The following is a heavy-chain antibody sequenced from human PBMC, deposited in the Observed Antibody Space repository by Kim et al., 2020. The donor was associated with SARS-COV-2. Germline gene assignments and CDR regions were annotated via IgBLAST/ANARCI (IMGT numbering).Heavy chain of an antibody. V-gene: IGHV1-2*06. J-gene: IGHJ6*02. Sequence: ASVKVSCKASGYTFTGYYMHWVRQAPGQGLEWMGRINPNSGGTNYAQKFQGRVTMTRDTSISTAYMELSRLRSDDTAVYYCARERTSYYDILTGYYSLVDYYYGMDVWGQGTTVTVSS. CDR1: GYTFTGYY. CDR2: INPNSGGT. CDR3: ARERTSYYDILTGYYSLVDYYYGMDV. D-gene: IGHD3-9*01.